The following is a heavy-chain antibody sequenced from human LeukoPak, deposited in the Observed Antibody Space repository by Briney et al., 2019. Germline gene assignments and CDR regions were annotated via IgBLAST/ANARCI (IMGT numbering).Heavy chain of an antibody. J-gene: IGHJ6*02. Sequence: PSETLSLTCTVSGDSISSTYYYWVWIRQPPGKGPEWIGSIYYGGETYYNPSLRSRVTISSDTSKNQFSLSLHSVTATDTAVYYCARRSHCDVGSCPPVWGQGTTVTVSS. CDR1: GDSISSTYYY. V-gene: IGHV4-39*01. D-gene: IGHD1-26*01. CDR2: IYYGGET. CDR3: ARRSHCDVGSCPPV.